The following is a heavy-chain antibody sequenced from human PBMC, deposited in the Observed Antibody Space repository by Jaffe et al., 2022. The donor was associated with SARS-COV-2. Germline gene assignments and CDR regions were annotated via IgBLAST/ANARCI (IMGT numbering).Heavy chain of an antibody. V-gene: IGHV4-61*02. CDR1: GGSISSGSYY. D-gene: IGHD3-10*01. J-gene: IGHJ4*02. Sequence: QVQLQESGPGLVKPSQTLSLTCTVSGGSISSGSYYWSWIRQPAGKGLEWIGRIYTSGSTNYNPSLKSRVTISVDTSKNQFSLKLSSVTAADTAVYYCARLHRGKTSYYFDYWGQGTLVTVSS. CDR3: ARLHRGKTSYYFDY. CDR2: IYTSGST.